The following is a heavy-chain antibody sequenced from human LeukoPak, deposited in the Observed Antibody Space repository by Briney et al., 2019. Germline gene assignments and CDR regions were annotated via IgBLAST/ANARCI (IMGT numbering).Heavy chain of an antibody. CDR3: AKDHHYYYYMDV. J-gene: IGHJ6*03. Sequence: GGSLRLSCAASGFTFSSYAMSWVRQAPGNGLEWVSAISGSGGSTYYADSVKGRFTISRDNSKNTLYLQMNSLRAEDTAVYYCAKDHHYYYYMDVWGKGTTVTVSS. CDR1: GFTFSSYA. V-gene: IGHV3-23*01. CDR2: ISGSGGST.